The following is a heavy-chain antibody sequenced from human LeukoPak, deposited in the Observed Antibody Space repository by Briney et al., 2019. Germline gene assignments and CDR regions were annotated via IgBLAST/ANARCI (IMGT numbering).Heavy chain of an antibody. CDR3: ARSSVDSSSSEDY. V-gene: IGHV3-21*01. Sequence: GGSLRLSCAASGFTFSSYWIHWVRQAPGKGLEWVSSISGSRFYIYYADSVKGRFTISRDNAKNSLYLQMNSLRAEDTAVYYCARSSVDSSSSEDYWGQGTLVTVSS. CDR2: ISGSRFYI. J-gene: IGHJ4*02. CDR1: GFTFSSYW. D-gene: IGHD6-6*01.